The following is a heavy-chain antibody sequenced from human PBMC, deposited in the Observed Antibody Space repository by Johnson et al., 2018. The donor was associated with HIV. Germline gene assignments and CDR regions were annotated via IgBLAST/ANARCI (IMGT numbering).Heavy chain of an antibody. D-gene: IGHD3-3*01. V-gene: IGHV3-66*01. CDR2: IYSGGST. CDR3: ARGPFDFWVRGAFDI. J-gene: IGHJ3*02. CDR1: GFTVSSNY. Sequence: VQLVESGGGLVQPGGSLRLSCAASGFTVSSNYMSWVRQAPGKGLEWVSVIYSGGSTYYADSVKGRFTISRDNSKNTLYLQMNSLRAEDTAVYYCARGPFDFWVRGAFDIWGQGTMVTVSS.